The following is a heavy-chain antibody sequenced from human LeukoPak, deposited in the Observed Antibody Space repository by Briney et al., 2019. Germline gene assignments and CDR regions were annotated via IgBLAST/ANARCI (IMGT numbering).Heavy chain of an antibody. CDR2: FSYSGST. CDR3: ARVGTVAGHLDY. CDR1: GGSVSTFY. D-gene: IGHD6-19*01. J-gene: IGHJ4*02. Sequence: SETLSLTCIVSGGSVSTFYWSWIRQPPGKGLEWIGYFSYSGSTNYNPSLKSRVTMSVDTSKNQFSLKLSSVTAADTAVYYCARVGTVAGHLDYWGQGTLVTVSS. V-gene: IGHV4-59*02.